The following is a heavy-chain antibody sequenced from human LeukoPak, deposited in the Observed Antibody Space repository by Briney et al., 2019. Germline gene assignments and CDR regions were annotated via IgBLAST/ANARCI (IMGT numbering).Heavy chain of an antibody. CDR1: GFTLSIYA. Sequence: PGGSLRLSCAASGFTLSIYAMNWVRQAPGKGLEWVSAVSDSGDGTYYADSVKGRFTISRDNSKSTVYLQMDSLRAEDTAVYYCAKDLNPVYGDYLNFDYWGQGTLVTVSS. CDR3: AKDLNPVYGDYLNFDY. CDR2: VSDSGDGT. V-gene: IGHV3-23*01. D-gene: IGHD4-17*01. J-gene: IGHJ4*02.